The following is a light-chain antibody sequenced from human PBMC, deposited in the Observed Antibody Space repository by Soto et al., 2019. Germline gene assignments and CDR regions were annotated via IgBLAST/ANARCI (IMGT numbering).Light chain of an antibody. CDR1: SSNIGSNH. CDR2: INN. J-gene: IGLJ2*01. V-gene: IGLV1-44*01. Sequence: QSVLTQPPSASGTPGQKVTISCSGVSSNIGSNHVTWYQQLPGTAPKLLISINNQRPLGVPDRFSGSKSGTSASLAVSWLQSEDEADYYCAAWDDSLNAVVFGGGTKLTVL. CDR3: AAWDDSLNAVV.